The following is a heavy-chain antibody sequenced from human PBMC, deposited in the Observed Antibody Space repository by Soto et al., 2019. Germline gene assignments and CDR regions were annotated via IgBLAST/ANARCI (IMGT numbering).Heavy chain of an antibody. V-gene: IGHV3-30-3*01. CDR2: MTGDATTK. Sequence: QVQLVESGGDLVQPGRSLRLSCAASGLTFSTSIMHWVRQTPGKGLEWIAVMTGDATTKIYSDSLKGRFTISRDNSXXTLYLEMSSLTVEDTGVYYCAREEDSSGRAGTFQYWGQGTPVIVST. CDR1: GLTFSTSI. J-gene: IGHJ1*01. D-gene: IGHD3-22*01. CDR3: AREEDSSGRAGTFQY.